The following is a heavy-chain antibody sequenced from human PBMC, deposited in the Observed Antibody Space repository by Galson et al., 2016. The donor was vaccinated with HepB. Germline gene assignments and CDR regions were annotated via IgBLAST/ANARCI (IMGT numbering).Heavy chain of an antibody. D-gene: IGHD2-2*02. V-gene: IGHV3-7*03. CDR1: GFTLSSYF. J-gene: IGHJ4*02. CDR3: AKDDCGSNSCYKIFDY. CDR2: IEKDGSEK. Sequence: SLRLSCAASGFTLSSYFMTWVRQAPGKGLQWVANIEKDGSEKNYVDSVKGRFTISRDNAKNSLYLQMNSLRAEDTAIYYCAKDDCGSNSCYKIFDYWGQGTLVTVSS.